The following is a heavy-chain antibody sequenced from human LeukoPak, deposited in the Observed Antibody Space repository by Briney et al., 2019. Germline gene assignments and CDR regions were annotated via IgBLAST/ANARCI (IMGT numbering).Heavy chain of an antibody. D-gene: IGHD3-10*01. J-gene: IGHJ5*02. CDR1: GGSISSGGYY. Sequence: SQTLSLTCTVSGGSISSGGYYWSWIRQHPGKGLEWIGYIYYSGSTYYNPSLKSRVTISVDTSKYQFSLKLSSVTAADTAVYYCGRAYGRGSIWFDPWGQGTLVTVSS. CDR3: GRAYGRGSIWFDP. CDR2: IYYSGST. V-gene: IGHV4-31*03.